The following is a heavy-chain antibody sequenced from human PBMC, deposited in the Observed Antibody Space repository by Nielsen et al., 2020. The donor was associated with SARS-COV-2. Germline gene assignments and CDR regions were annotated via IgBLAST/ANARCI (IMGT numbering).Heavy chain of an antibody. D-gene: IGHD3-3*01. Sequence: GGSLRLSCAASGFTFRAFAMSWVRQAPGKGLEWVSAISGGGGSTYFADSVKGRFTISRDDSKNTLFLQMDSLTADDTAVYFCARLSNFWSGYNDYWGQGTLVIVSS. CDR3: ARLSNFWSGYNDY. J-gene: IGHJ4*02. V-gene: IGHV3-23*01. CDR2: ISGGGGST. CDR1: GFTFRAFA.